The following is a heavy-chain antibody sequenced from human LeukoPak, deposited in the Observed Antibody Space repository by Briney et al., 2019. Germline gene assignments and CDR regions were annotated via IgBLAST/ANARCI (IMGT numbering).Heavy chain of an antibody. D-gene: IGHD3-9*01. CDR2: ISYDGSNK. Sequence: GGSLRLPCAASGFTFSSYAMHWVRQAPGKGLEWVAVISYDGSNKYYADSVKGRFTISRDNSKNTLYLQMNSLRAEDTAVYYCARGGARLVLYRGFDPWGQGTLVTVSS. CDR1: GFTFSSYA. V-gene: IGHV3-30-3*01. J-gene: IGHJ5*02. CDR3: ARGGARLVLYRGFDP.